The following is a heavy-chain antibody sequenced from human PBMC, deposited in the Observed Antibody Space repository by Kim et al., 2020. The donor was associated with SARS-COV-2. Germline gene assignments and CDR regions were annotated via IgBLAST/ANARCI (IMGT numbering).Heavy chain of an antibody. J-gene: IGHJ6*02. CDR1: GGSISSYY. D-gene: IGHD3-10*01. CDR2: IYYSGST. V-gene: IGHV4-59*13. CDR3: ARSGYYYYGMDV. Sequence: SETLSLTCTVSGGSISSYYWSWIRQPPGKGLEWIGYIYYSGSTNYNPSLKSRVTISVDTSKNQFSLKLSSVTAADTAVYYCARSGYYYYGMDVWGQGTTVTVSS.